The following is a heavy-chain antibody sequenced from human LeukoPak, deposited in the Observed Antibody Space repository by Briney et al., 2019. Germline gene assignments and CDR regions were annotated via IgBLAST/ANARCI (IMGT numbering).Heavy chain of an antibody. J-gene: IGHJ4*02. CDR1: GFTFSSYW. Sequence: GGSLRLSCAASGFTFSSYWMYWVRQAPGKGLEWVSGINWNDGSTDYADSVKGRFTISRDKAKNSLYLQMNSLRAEDTALYYCARVPETTQLFDYWGQGTLVTVSS. CDR3: ARVPETTQLFDY. D-gene: IGHD1-14*01. CDR2: INWNDGST. V-gene: IGHV3-20*04.